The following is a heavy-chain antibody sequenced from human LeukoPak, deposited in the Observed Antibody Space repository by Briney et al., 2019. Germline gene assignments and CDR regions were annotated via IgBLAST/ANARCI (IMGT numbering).Heavy chain of an antibody. Sequence: PGRSLRLSCAASGFTFSSYGMHWVRQAPGKGLEWVAVIWYDGSNKYYADSVKGLFTISRDNSKNTLYLQMNSLRAEDTAVYYCAISSTVTTLFDYWGQGTLVTVSS. V-gene: IGHV3-33*01. CDR1: GFTFSSYG. J-gene: IGHJ4*02. D-gene: IGHD4-17*01. CDR3: AISSTVTTLFDY. CDR2: IWYDGSNK.